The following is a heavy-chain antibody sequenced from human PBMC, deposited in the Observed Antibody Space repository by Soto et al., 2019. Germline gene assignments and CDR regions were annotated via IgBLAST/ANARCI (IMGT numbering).Heavy chain of an antibody. CDR1: GYTFPGQY. Sequence: ASVKVSCKASGYTFPGQYMHWVRQAPGQGLEWMGWINPDSGDTKYAQKFQGRVTMTRDTSISTVYMELSRLKSDDTAGYYCARDRGNMVAIFHHYYGMDVWGQGTTVTVSS. D-gene: IGHD3-3*02. CDR2: INPDSGDT. CDR3: ARDRGNMVAIFHHYYGMDV. V-gene: IGHV1-2*02. J-gene: IGHJ6*02.